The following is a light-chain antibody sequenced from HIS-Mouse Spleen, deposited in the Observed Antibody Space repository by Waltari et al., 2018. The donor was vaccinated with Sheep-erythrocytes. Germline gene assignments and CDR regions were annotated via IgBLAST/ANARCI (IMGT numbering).Light chain of an antibody. CDR1: SSAVGSYDL. CDR2: ECS. CDR3: CSYAGSSTPWV. J-gene: IGLJ3*02. Sequence: QSAMTQPASVSGSPGQSITISCTGTSSAVGSYDLVSWYQQHPGKAPKLMIYECSKRPSGVSNRFSGSKSGNTASLTISGLQAEDEADYYCCSYAGSSTPWVFGGGTKLTVL. V-gene: IGLV2-23*01.